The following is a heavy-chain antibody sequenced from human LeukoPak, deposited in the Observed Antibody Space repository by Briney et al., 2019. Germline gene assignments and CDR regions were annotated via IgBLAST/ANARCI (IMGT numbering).Heavy chain of an antibody. Sequence: SETLSLTCIVSGGSISSHYWSWIRQPPGKGLEWIGYIYYSGSTNYNPSLKSRVTMSVDTSKNQFSLKLSSVTAADTAVYYCARGWGYMDVWGKGTTVTVSS. CDR2: IYYSGST. J-gene: IGHJ6*03. D-gene: IGHD1-26*01. CDR1: GGSISSHY. CDR3: ARGWGYMDV. V-gene: IGHV4-59*11.